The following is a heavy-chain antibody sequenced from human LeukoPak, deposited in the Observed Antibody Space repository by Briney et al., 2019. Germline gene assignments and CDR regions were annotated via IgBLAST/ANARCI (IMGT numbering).Heavy chain of an antibody. CDR2: ISGSGGST. CDR1: GFTFSSYA. V-gene: IGHV3-23*01. CDR3: ATISGGGDYGLFRREPTDKIDY. Sequence: PGGSLRLSCAASGFTFSSYAMSWVRQAPGKGLEWVSAISGSGGSTYYADSVKGRFTISRDNSKNTLYLQMNSLRAEDTAVYYCATISGGGDYGLFRREPTDKIDYWGQGTLVTVSS. J-gene: IGHJ4*02. D-gene: IGHD2-21*02.